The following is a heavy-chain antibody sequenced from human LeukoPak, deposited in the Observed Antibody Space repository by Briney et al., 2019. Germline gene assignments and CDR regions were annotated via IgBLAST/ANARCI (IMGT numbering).Heavy chain of an antibody. CDR3: AINDNSRRYFQY. CDR1: GYTFTGYY. J-gene: IGHJ1*01. V-gene: IGHV1-2*06. CDR2: INPNSGGT. Sequence: ASVKVSCKASGYTFTGYYMHWVRQAPGQGLEWMGRINPNSGGTNYAQKFQGRVTMTRDTSISTAYTELSRLRSDDTAVYYCAINDNSRRYFQYWGQGTLVTVSS. D-gene: IGHD1-26*01.